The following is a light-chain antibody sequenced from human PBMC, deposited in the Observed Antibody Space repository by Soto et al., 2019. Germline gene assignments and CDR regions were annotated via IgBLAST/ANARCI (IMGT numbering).Light chain of an antibody. CDR2: DAS. CDR1: QSVSSY. J-gene: IGKJ4*01. V-gene: IGKV3-11*01. CDR3: QQRSNWPLT. Sequence: EIVLTQSPATLSVSPGERATLSCRASQSVSSYLAWYQQKPGQAPRLLIYDASTRATGIPARFSGSGSGTDFTLPISSLEPEDFAVYFCQQRSNWPLTFGGGTKVEIK.